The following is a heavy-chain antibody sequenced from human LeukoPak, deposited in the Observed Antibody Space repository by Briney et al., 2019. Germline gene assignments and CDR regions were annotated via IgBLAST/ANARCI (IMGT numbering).Heavy chain of an antibody. Sequence: GGSLRLSCAASGFTFSSYSMNWVRQAPGKGLEWVSSISSSSSYIYNADSVKGRFTISRDNAKNSLYLQMNSLRAEDTAVYYCARDQDSSGWPFDYWGQGTLVTVSS. CDR1: GFTFSSYS. D-gene: IGHD6-19*01. CDR3: ARDQDSSGWPFDY. V-gene: IGHV3-21*01. J-gene: IGHJ4*02. CDR2: ISSSSSYI.